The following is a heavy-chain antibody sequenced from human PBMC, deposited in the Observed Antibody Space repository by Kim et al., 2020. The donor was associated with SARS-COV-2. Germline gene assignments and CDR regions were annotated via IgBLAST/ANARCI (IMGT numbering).Heavy chain of an antibody. CDR1: GFTFSSYS. CDR3: AREGSSSYYYYYGMDV. D-gene: IGHD6-6*01. V-gene: IGHV3-48*02. Sequence: GGSLRLSCAASGFTFSSYSMNWVRQAPGKGLEWVSYISSSSSTIYYADSVKGRFTISRDNAKNSLYLQMNSLRDEDTAVYYCAREGSSSYYYYYGMDVWGQGTTVTVSS. J-gene: IGHJ6*02. CDR2: ISSSSSTI.